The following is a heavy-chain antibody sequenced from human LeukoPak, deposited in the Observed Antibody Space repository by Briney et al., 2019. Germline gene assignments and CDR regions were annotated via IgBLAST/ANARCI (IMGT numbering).Heavy chain of an antibody. J-gene: IGHJ4*02. CDR1: GYTFTSYG. V-gene: IGHV1-18*01. CDR2: ISAYNGNT. CDR3: ARKKQQLVQSYYFDY. Sequence: ASVKVSCKASGYTFTSYGISWVRQAPGQGLEWMGWISAYNGNTNYAQKLQGRVTMTTDTSTSTAYMELRSLRSDDTAVYYCARKKQQLVQSYYFDYWGRGTLVTVSS. D-gene: IGHD6-13*01.